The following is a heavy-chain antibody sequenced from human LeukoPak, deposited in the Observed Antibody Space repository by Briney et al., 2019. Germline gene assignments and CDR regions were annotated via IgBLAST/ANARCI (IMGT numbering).Heavy chain of an antibody. V-gene: IGHV4-31*03. CDR1: GGSISSGGYY. Sequence: PSQTLSLTCTVSGGSISSGGYYWSWIRQHPGKGLEWIGYIYYSGSTYYNPSLKSRVTISVDASKNQFSLELSSVTAADTAVYYCASYFYSYGNDAFDIWGQGTMVTVSS. J-gene: IGHJ3*02. CDR3: ASYFYSYGNDAFDI. D-gene: IGHD5-18*01. CDR2: IYYSGST.